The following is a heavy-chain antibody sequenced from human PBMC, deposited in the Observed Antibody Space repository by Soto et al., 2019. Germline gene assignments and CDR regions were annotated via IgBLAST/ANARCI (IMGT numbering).Heavy chain of an antibody. J-gene: IGHJ4*02. Sequence: SETLSLTCTVSGGSISSGDYYWSWIRQPPGKGLEWIGYIYYSGSTYYNPSLKSRVTISVDTSKNQFSLKLSSVTAADTAVYYCAGYGSGSYSGSFDYWGQGTLVTVSS. D-gene: IGHD3-10*01. CDR1: GGSISSGDYY. V-gene: IGHV4-30-4*01. CDR2: IYYSGST. CDR3: AGYGSGSYSGSFDY.